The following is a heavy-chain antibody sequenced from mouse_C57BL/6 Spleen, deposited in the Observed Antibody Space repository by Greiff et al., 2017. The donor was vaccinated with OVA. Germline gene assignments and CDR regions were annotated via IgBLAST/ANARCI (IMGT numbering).Heavy chain of an antibody. D-gene: IGHD2-5*01. V-gene: IGHV1-80*01. CDR2: IYPGDGDT. J-gene: IGHJ2*01. CDR3: ASEDSNYAFSDY. CDR1: GYAFSSYW. Sequence: QVQLQQSGAELVKPGASVKISCKASGYAFSSYWMNWVKQRPGKGLEWIGQIYPGDGDTNYNGKFKGKATLTADKSSSIVYMQPSSFTAEDSAVKNGASEDSNYAFSDYWGQGTTLTVSS.